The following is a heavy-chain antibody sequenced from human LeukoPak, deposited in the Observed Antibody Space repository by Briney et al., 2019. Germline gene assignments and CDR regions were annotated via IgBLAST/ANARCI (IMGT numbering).Heavy chain of an antibody. CDR3: ARDRQYQLLGWFDP. V-gene: IGHV4-59*12. Sequence: SETLSLTCTVSGGSISSYYWSWIRQPPGKGLEWIGYIYYSGSTNYNPSLKSRVTISVDTSKNQFSLKLSSVTAADTAVYYCARDRQYQLLGWFDPWGQGTLVTVSS. CDR1: GGSISSYY. CDR2: IYYSGST. D-gene: IGHD2-2*01. J-gene: IGHJ5*02.